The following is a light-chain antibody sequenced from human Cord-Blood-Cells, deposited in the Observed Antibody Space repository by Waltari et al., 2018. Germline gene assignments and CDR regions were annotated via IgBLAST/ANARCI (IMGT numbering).Light chain of an antibody. V-gene: IGLV2-14*01. Sequence: QSALTQPASVSGSPGQSITISCTGTSSDVGGYNYVSWYQQHPGKAPKLMIYEVSNRPSGVSNRCSGSKSSTTASLTISGLQAEGEADYYCSSYTSSSTLDFGTGTKVTVL. CDR1: SSDVGGYNY. CDR3: SSYTSSSTLD. CDR2: EVS. J-gene: IGLJ1*01.